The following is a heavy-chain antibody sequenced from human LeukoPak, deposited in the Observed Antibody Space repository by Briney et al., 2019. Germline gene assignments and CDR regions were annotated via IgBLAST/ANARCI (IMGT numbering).Heavy chain of an antibody. D-gene: IGHD3-22*01. Sequence: GGSLRLSCAASGFSFSSYWMHWVRQAPGKGLVWVSRIKSDGKTNYADSVKGRFTISRDNAKNTVSLQMNSLRAKDTGVYYCARAPSEIGGYYPEYFRHWGQGTLVTVSS. V-gene: IGHV3-74*01. CDR2: IKSDGKT. CDR1: GFSFSSYW. J-gene: IGHJ1*01. CDR3: ARAPSEIGGYYPEYFRH.